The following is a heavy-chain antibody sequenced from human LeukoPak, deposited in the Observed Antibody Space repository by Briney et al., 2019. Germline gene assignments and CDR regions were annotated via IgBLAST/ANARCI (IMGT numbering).Heavy chain of an antibody. Sequence: GESLKISCKGSGYSFTSYWIGWVRQMPGKGLEWMGIIYPGDSDTSYSPSFQGQVTISADKSISTAYLQWSSLKASNTAMYYCARLGGYSYGPRPYDAFDIWGQGTMVTVSS. D-gene: IGHD5-18*01. V-gene: IGHV5-51*01. CDR3: ARLGGYSYGPRPYDAFDI. J-gene: IGHJ3*02. CDR2: IYPGDSDT. CDR1: GYSFTSYW.